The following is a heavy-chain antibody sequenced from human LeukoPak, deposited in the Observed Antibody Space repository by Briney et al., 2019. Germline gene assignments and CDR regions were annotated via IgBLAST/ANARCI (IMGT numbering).Heavy chain of an antibody. CDR3: VRRSGSGRNPFHI. V-gene: IGHV1-8*03. CDR1: GYTFTTYD. CDR2: INTNSGNT. Sequence: ASVKVSCKASGYTFTTYDINWVRQATGQGLEWMGWINTNSGNTGYAQKFPGRVTITRSVSISTAYMELSSLRSEDSAVYYCVRRSGSGRNPFHIWGRGTVVTVS. D-gene: IGHD3-10*01. J-gene: IGHJ3*02.